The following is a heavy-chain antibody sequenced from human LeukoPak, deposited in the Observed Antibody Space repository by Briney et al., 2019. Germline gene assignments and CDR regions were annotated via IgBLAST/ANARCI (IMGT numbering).Heavy chain of an antibody. CDR3: ARSDYFHN. Sequence: AGGSLRLSCEASGFSLSGSWMHWVRQARGKGLMWVSQSKYDGSTKSYAASVGGRFTISRDNAKNTLYLHMDSLRAEDTAVYYCARSDYFHNWGQGTMVVVSA. CDR2: SKYDGSTK. D-gene: IGHD3-10*01. V-gene: IGHV3-74*01. J-gene: IGHJ3*01. CDR1: GFSLSGSW.